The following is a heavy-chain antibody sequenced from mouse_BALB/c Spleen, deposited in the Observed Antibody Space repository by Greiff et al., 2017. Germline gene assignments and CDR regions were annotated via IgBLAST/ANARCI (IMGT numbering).Heavy chain of an antibody. V-gene: IGHV1S127*01. D-gene: IGHD1-2*01. CDR2: IDPSDSYT. Sequence: VQLQQPGAELVKPGASVKMSCKASGYTFTSYWMHWVKQRPGQGLEWIGVIDPSDSYTSYNQKFKGKATLTVDTSSSTAYMQLSSLTSEDSAVYYCTNSLLRLQFAYWGQGTLVTVSA. CDR1: GYTFTSYW. J-gene: IGHJ3*01. CDR3: TNSLLRLQFAY.